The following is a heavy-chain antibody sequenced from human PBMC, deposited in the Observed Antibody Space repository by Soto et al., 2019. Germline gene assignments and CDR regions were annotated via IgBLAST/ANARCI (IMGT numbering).Heavy chain of an antibody. CDR1: GGSVSSGSYY. J-gene: IGHJ6*02. Sequence: SETLSLTCTVSGGSVSSGSYYWSWIRQPPGKGLEWIGYIYDRGSTNYNPSLKSRVTISVDTSKNQFSLKLSSVTAADTAVYYCARGWGISWYWPCYYYGMDVWGQGTTVTVSS. V-gene: IGHV4-61*01. CDR2: IYDRGST. CDR3: ARGWGISWYWPCYYYGMDV. D-gene: IGHD6-13*01.